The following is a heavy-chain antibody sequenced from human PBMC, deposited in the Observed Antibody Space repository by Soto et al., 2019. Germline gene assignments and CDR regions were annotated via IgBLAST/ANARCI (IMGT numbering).Heavy chain of an antibody. V-gene: IGHV4-61*01. CDR1: GGSVSRDSNF. D-gene: IGHD4-4*01. J-gene: IGHJ4*02. CDR3: ARGYSHYAH. Sequence: SETLSLTCTVSGGSVSRDSNFWSWIRQPPGKGLEWVGYIYYSGPSRYNPSLESRVTISIDSSKNQVSLTLTSVTAADTAVYYCARGYSHYAHWGRGTLVTVSS. CDR2: IYYSGPS.